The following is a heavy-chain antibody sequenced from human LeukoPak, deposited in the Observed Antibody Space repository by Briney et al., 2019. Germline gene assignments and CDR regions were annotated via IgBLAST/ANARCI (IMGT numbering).Heavy chain of an antibody. CDR2: IKQDGSEK. Sequence: GGSLRLSCAVSGFTFSSYWTSWVRQAPGKGLEWVANIKQDGSEKYYVDSVKGRFTISRDNAKNSLYLQMNSLRAEDTAVYYCAKLTGIWGQGTMVTVSS. D-gene: IGHD1-14*01. V-gene: IGHV3-7*01. CDR1: GFTFSSYW. CDR3: AKLTGI. J-gene: IGHJ3*02.